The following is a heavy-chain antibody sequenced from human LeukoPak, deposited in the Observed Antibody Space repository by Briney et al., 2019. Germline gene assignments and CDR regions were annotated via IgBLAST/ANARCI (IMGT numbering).Heavy chain of an antibody. V-gene: IGHV1-69*05. CDR1: GGTFSSYA. CDR3: ARVGSYYGSGSHYYFDY. J-gene: IGHJ4*02. Sequence: SVKVSCKASGGTFSSYAISWVRQAPGQGLEWMGGIIPIFGTANYAQKFQGRVTVTTDESTSTAYMELSSLRSEDTAVYYCARVGSYYGSGSHYYFDYWGQGTLVTVSS. CDR2: IIPIFGTA. D-gene: IGHD3-10*01.